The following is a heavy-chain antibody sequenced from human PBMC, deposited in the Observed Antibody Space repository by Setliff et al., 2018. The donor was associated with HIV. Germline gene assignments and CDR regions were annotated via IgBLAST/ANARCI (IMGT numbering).Heavy chain of an antibody. CDR2: MYSGGNT. J-gene: IGHJ3*02. CDR3: ARDYLHVFDI. V-gene: IGHV4-39*02. Sequence: SETLSLTCAVSGGSISSSNYYWGWIRQPPGKGLEWIGYMYSGGNTYYKPSLKSRVTMSVDSSKNQFSLKVNSVAAADTAVYYCARDYLHVFDIWGQGTMVTVSS. CDR1: GGSISSSNYY.